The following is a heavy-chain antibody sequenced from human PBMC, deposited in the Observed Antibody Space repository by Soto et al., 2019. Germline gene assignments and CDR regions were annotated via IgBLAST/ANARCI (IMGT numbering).Heavy chain of an antibody. V-gene: IGHV3-66*01. CDR3: ARVRYYGSGRDV. D-gene: IGHD3-10*01. CDR2: IYSGGST. J-gene: IGHJ6*02. CDR1: GFTVSSNY. Sequence: EVQLLESGGGLVQPGGSLRLSCAASGFTVSSNYMSWVRQAPGKGLEWVSVIYSGGSTYYADSVKGRFTISRDNSKNTLYLQMNSLRAEDTAVYYCARVRYYGSGRDVWGQGTTVTVSS.